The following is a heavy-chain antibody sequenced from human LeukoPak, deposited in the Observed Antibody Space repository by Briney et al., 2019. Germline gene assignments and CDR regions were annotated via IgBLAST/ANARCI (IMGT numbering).Heavy chain of an antibody. Sequence: ASVKVSCKASGYTFTGYYMHWVRQAPGQGLEWMGWINPNSGGTNYAQKFQGRVTMTRDTSISTAYMELSRLTSDDTADYYCARGYDYGDYLYAFDIWGQGTMVTVSS. CDR1: GYTFTGYY. CDR2: INPNSGGT. J-gene: IGHJ3*02. CDR3: ARGYDYGDYLYAFDI. D-gene: IGHD4-17*01. V-gene: IGHV1-2*02.